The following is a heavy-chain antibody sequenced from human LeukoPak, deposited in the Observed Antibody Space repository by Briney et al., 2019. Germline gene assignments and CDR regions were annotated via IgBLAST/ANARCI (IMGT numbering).Heavy chain of an antibody. J-gene: IGHJ4*02. CDR1: GFTVSSNH. D-gene: IGHD2-8*01. Sequence: PGGSLRLSCAVSGFTVSSNHMSWVRQAPGKGLEWVSVFYSGGDTHYADSVKGRLTISRDNSKNTLYLQMNSLRAEDTAVYYCAKDSLYCTNGVCYYEYDYWGQGTLVTVSS. CDR3: AKDSLYCTNGVCYYEYDY. V-gene: IGHV3-53*01. CDR2: FYSGGDT.